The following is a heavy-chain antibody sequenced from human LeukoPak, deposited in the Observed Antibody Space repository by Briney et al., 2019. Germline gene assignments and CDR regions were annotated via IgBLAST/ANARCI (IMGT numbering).Heavy chain of an antibody. D-gene: IGHD5-12*01. CDR1: GFTFSSYA. CDR3: AKGQWLDYYFDY. J-gene: IGHJ4*02. Sequence: PGGSLRLSCAASGFTFSSYAMSWVRQAPGKGLEWVSAISGSGGSTYYADSAKGRFTISRDNSKNTLYLQMNSLRAEDTAVYYCAKGQWLDYYFDYWGQGTLVTVSP. V-gene: IGHV3-23*01. CDR2: ISGSGGST.